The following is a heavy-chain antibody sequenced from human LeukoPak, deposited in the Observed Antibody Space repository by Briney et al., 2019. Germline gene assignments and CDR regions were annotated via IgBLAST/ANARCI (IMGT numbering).Heavy chain of an antibody. J-gene: IGHJ4*02. V-gene: IGHV3-7*01. D-gene: IGHD3-9*01. CDR2: IKQDGSEK. Sequence: PGGSLRLSCAASGFTFSSYWMSWVRQAPGKGLEWVANIKQDGSEKYYVDSVKGRFTISRDNAKNSLYLQMNSLRAEDTAVYYCAYIRYFDWLLLFDYWGQGTLVTVSS. CDR1: GFTFSSYW. CDR3: AYIRYFDWLLLFDY.